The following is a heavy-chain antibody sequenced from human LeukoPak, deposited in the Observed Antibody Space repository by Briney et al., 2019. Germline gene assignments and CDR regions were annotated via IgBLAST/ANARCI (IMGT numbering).Heavy chain of an antibody. D-gene: IGHD3-10*01. CDR2: ISSSSSYI. J-gene: IGHJ4*02. Sequence: GGSLRLSCAASGFTVSSNDMNWVRQAPGKGLEWVSSISSSSSYIYYADSVKGRFTISRDNAKNSLYLQMNSLRAEDTAVYYCARHTMVRGSDYWGQGTLVTVSS. CDR1: GFTVSSND. V-gene: IGHV3-21*01. CDR3: ARHTMVRGSDY.